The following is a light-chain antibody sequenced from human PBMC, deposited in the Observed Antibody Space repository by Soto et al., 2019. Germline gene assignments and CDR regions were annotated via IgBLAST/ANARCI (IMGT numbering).Light chain of an antibody. V-gene: IGKV3-11*01. J-gene: IGKJ5*01. CDR1: QSVSSY. CDR2: DAA. Sequence: EIMVTQSPATLSLSPGERATLSSRASQSVSSYLAWYQQKPGQPPRLVIQDAANRATGIPRRFSGSGSGPDFTLTRSSLEPEDLAVKNFPQRSSWPTGFGQRTRQEI. CDR3: PQRSSWPTG.